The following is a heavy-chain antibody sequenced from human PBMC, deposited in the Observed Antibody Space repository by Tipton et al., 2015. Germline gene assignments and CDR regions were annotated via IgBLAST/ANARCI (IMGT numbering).Heavy chain of an antibody. V-gene: IGHV3-7*03. CDR1: GFTFSNYW. CDR3: VKGVTVAGMFDY. D-gene: IGHD6-19*01. Sequence: SLRLSCAASGFTFSNYWMSWVRQAPGKGLEWVANIKQDGTEKYYVDSVKGRFTISRDNAKNSLYLQMNSLRAEDTALYYCVKGVTVAGMFDYWGQGTLVAVSS. CDR2: IKQDGTEK. J-gene: IGHJ4*02.